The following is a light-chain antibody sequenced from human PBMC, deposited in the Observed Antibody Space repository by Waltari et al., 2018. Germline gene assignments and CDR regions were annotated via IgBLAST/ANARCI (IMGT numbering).Light chain of an antibody. V-gene: IGKV3-20*01. CDR3: QKYDSLPAT. CDR2: HAS. J-gene: IGKJ1*01. CDR1: QSVGTY. Sequence: VLKQSPGTLSLPPGERATLSCRASQSVGTYLAWDQQKPGQAPRLLIYHASTRAPGIPDRFSGSGSGTDCSLTISRLEPEDFAVYYCQKYDSLPATFGQGTKVEIK.